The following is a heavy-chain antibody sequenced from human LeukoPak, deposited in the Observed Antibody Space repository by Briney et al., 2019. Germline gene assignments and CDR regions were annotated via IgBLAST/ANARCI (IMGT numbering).Heavy chain of an antibody. CDR1: GGYSSSYY. D-gene: IGHD5-24*01. CDR2: IHYSGST. CDR3: ARSGGDRVEMPTIIDY. V-gene: IGHV4-59*01. Sequence: SETLSLTCTVSGGYSSSYYWSWIRQPPGKGLEWIGYIHYSGSTKYNPSLKSRVTILVDTSKNQFSLRLSSVTAADTAVCYCARSGGDRVEMPTIIDYWGQGILVTVSS. J-gene: IGHJ4*02.